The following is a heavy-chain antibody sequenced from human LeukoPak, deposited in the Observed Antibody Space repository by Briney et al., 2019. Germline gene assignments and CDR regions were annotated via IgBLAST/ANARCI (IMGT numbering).Heavy chain of an antibody. CDR3: ARSRIAAAGYYYYGMDV. V-gene: IGHV1-2*04. CDR2: INPNSGGT. CDR1: GYTFTGYY. D-gene: IGHD6-13*01. Sequence: ASVKVSCKASGYTFTGYYMHWVRQAPGQGLEWMGWINPNSGGTNYAQKFQGWVTMTRDTSISTAYMELSRLRSDDTVVYYCARSRIAAAGYYYYGMDVWGKGTTVTVSS. J-gene: IGHJ6*04.